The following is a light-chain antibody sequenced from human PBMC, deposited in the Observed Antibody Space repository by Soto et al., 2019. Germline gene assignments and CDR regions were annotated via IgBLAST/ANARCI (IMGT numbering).Light chain of an antibody. J-gene: IGKJ1*01. CDR2: KAS. V-gene: IGKV1-5*03. CDR3: QHYNSYSEA. Sequence: DIQMTQSPSTLSGSVGDRVTITCRASQTISSWLAWYQQKPGKATKLLIYKASTLKSGVPSRFSGSGSGTVFSLTISSLQPDDFATYYCQHYNSYSEALGQGTKLELK. CDR1: QTISSW.